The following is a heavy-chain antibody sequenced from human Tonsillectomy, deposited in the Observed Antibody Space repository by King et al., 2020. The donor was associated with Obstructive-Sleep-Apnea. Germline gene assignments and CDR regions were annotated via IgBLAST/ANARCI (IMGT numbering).Heavy chain of an antibody. CDR2: ISPYTDNP. Sequence: QLVQSGAELKKPGASVKVSFKASGYIFTSYGISWVRQAPGQGLEWMGWISPYTDNPNYAQQAQGRFTVTTYTSTSTAYMELRNLRSDDTAVYYCARDRVCSSTSCYGVDDYYGMDVWGQGTTVTVSS. D-gene: IGHD2-2*01. CDR3: ARDRVCSSTSCYGVDDYYGMDV. V-gene: IGHV1-18*04. J-gene: IGHJ6*02. CDR1: GYIFTSYG.